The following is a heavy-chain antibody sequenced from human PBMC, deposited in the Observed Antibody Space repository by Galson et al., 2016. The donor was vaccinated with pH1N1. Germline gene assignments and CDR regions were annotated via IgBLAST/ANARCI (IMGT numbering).Heavy chain of an antibody. CDR3: ASGGYCSGGSCYSAAFDI. V-gene: IGHV5-51*03. J-gene: IGHJ3*02. D-gene: IGHD2-15*01. Sequence: QSGAEVKKPGESLKISCKGSGYSFTSYRIGWVRQMPGKGLEWMGIIYPGDSDTRYSPSFQGQVTISADKSISTAYLQWSSLKASDTAMYYCASGGYCSGGSCYSAAFDIWGQGTMVTVSS. CDR1: GYSFTSYR. CDR2: IYPGDSDT.